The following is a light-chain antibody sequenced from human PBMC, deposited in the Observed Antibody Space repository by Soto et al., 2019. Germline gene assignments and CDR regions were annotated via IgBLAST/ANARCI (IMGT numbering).Light chain of an antibody. J-gene: IGLJ2*01. V-gene: IGLV2-23*02. CDR2: EVS. Sequence: QFALTQPASVSGSPGQSITISCTGTSSDVGSYNLVSWYQQHPGKAPKLMIYEVSKRPSGVSNRFSGSKSGNTASLTISGLQAEDEADYYCCSYAGSSTLVFGGGTQLTVL. CDR3: CSYAGSSTLV. CDR1: SSDVGSYNL.